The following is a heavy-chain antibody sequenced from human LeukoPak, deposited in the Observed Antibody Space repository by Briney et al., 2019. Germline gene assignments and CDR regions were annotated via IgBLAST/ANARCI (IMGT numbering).Heavy chain of an antibody. D-gene: IGHD6-13*01. CDR2: IYPGDSDT. CDR3: ARRGASGSSFMAAAGTLNWFDP. V-gene: IGHV5-51*01. CDR1: GYRFTSYW. Sequence: GESLKITCKGSGYRFTSYWIGWVRQMPGKGLEWMGIIYPGDSDTRYSPSFQGQVTISADKSISTAYLQWSSLKASDTAMYYCARRGASGSSFMAAAGTLNWFDPWGQGTLVTVSS. J-gene: IGHJ5*02.